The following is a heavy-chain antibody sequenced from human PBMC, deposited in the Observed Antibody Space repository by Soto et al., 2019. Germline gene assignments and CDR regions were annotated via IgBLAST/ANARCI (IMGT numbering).Heavy chain of an antibody. J-gene: IGHJ4*02. CDR1: GFTFSSYS. D-gene: IGHD3-9*01. CDR3: ARVFKPYDILTGYHNDY. Sequence: EVQLVESGGGLVKPGGSLRLSCAASGFTFSSYSMNWVRQAPGKGLEWVSSISSSSSYIYYADSVKGRFTISRDNAKNSLYPQMNSLRAEDTAVYYCARVFKPYDILTGYHNDYWGQGTLVTVSS. V-gene: IGHV3-21*01. CDR2: ISSSSSYI.